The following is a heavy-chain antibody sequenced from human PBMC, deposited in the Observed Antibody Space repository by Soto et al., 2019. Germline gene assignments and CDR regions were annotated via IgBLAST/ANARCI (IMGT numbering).Heavy chain of an antibody. CDR2: IYYSGST. CDR1: GGSISSSSYY. CDR3: ARDLSWGSNWYYYMDV. Sequence: SETLSLTCTVSGGSISSSSYYWGWIRQPPGKGLEWIGSIYYSGSTYYNPSLKSRVTISVDTSKNQFSLKLSSVTAADTAVYYCARDLSWGSNWYYYMDVWGKGTTVTVSS. V-gene: IGHV4-39*02. D-gene: IGHD7-27*01. J-gene: IGHJ6*03.